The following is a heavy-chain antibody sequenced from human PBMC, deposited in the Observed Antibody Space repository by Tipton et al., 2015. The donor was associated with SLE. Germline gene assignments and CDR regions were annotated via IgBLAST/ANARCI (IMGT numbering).Heavy chain of an antibody. Sequence: LRLSCAVYGRSFSGYYWNWIRQPPGKGLEWIGEINHSGSTNYNPSLKSRVTISVDTSKNQFSLKLSSVTAADTAVYYCARVGDYVWGSSGWYFDLWGRGTLVTVSS. CDR2: INHSGST. CDR3: ARVGDYVWGSSGWYFDL. J-gene: IGHJ2*01. CDR1: GRSFSGYY. D-gene: IGHD3-16*01. V-gene: IGHV4-34*01.